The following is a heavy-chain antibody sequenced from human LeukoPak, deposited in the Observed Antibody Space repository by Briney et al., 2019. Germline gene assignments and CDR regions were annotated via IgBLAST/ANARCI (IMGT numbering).Heavy chain of an antibody. V-gene: IGHV4-39*01. CDR1: GGSISSGDYY. J-gene: IGHJ4*02. Sequence: SQTLSLTCTVSGGSISSGDYYWGWIRQPPGKGLEWIGSIYYSGSTYYNPSLKSRVTISVDTSKNQFSLKLSSVTAADTAVYYCAILGSYSSDFDYWGQGTLVTVSS. CDR2: IYYSGST. D-gene: IGHD6-25*01. CDR3: AILGSYSSDFDY.